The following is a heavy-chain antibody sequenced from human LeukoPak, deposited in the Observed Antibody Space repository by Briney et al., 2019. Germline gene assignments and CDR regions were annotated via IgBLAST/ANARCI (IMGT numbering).Heavy chain of an antibody. CDR3: ARNTCSGGSCFLHF. J-gene: IGHJ4*02. Sequence: SETLSLTCTVSGGSINDYYWSWIRQPPGKGLDWIGFIYYTGSTNYNPSLKGRVTISLDTSKNHFSLRLSSVTAADTAVYYCARNTCSGGSCFLHFWGQGTLVTVSS. D-gene: IGHD2-15*01. CDR1: GGSINDYY. V-gene: IGHV4-59*01. CDR2: IYYTGST.